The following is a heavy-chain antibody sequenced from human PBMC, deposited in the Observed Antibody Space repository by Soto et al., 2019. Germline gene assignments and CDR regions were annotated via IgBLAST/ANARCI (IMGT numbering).Heavy chain of an antibody. D-gene: IGHD3-10*01. V-gene: IGHV1-46*03. CDR2: INPSGGST. CDR3: AANYYGSGSYWVPLSPDY. J-gene: IGHJ4*02. Sequence: QVQLVQSGAEVKKPGASVKVSCKASGYTFTSYYMHWVRQAPGQGLEWMGIINPSGGSTSYAQKFQGRVTMTRDTSTSTVYMKLSSLRSEDTAVYYCAANYYGSGSYWVPLSPDYWGQGTLVTVSS. CDR1: GYTFTSYY.